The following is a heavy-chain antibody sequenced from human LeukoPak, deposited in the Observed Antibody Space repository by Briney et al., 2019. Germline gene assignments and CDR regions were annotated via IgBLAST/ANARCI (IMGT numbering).Heavy chain of an antibody. J-gene: IGHJ3*02. D-gene: IGHD2-8*01. CDR1: GGSFSGYY. Sequence: SETLSLTCAVYGGSFSGYYWSWIRQPSGKGLEWIGEINHSGSTNYNPSPKSRVTISVDTSKNQFSLKLSSVTAADTAVYYCARAPLMLASDAFDIWGQGTMVTVSS. CDR2: INHSGST. V-gene: IGHV4-34*01. CDR3: ARAPLMLASDAFDI.